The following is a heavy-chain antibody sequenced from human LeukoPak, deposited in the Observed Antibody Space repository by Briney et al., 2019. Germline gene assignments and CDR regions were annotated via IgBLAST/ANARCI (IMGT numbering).Heavy chain of an antibody. J-gene: IGHJ4*02. Sequence: SETLSLTWTVSGGSFTSDYWSWIRQPAGKGLEWIGRFYTSGTTNYNPSLKSRVTMSADTSKNQFSLKLSSVTAADTAVYYCARCRHGNCDYFDYWGQGTLVTVSS. CDR3: ARCRHGNCDYFDY. D-gene: IGHD1-7*01. CDR2: FYTSGTT. CDR1: GGSFTSDY. V-gene: IGHV4-4*07.